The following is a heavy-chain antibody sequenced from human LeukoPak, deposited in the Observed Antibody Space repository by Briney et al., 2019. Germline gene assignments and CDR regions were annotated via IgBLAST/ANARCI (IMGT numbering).Heavy chain of an antibody. Sequence: GASVKVSCKASGYTFATYGIIWVRQAPGQGLEWMGWINTYSGSTDYAHDLQGRVTMTTDTSTSTAYMELRSLRSDDTAVYYCARGGAARPDYWGQGTLVTVSS. J-gene: IGHJ4*02. CDR1: GYTFATYG. D-gene: IGHD6-6*01. CDR3: ARGGAARPDY. V-gene: IGHV1-18*01. CDR2: INTYSGST.